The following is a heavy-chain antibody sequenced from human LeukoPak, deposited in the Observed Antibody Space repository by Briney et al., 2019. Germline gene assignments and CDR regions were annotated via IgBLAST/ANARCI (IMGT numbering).Heavy chain of an antibody. CDR2: INSDGSST. D-gene: IGHD3-9*01. CDR1: GFTFSSYW. V-gene: IGHV3-74*01. J-gene: IGHJ6*02. CDR3: ARDSDHYDILTGYYYYGMDV. Sequence: GGSLRLSCAASGFTFSSYWMHWVRQAPGKGLVWVSRINSDGSSTSYADSVKGRFTISRDNAKNTLYLQMNSLRAEDTAVYYCARDSDHYDILTGYYYYGMDVWGQGTTVTVSS.